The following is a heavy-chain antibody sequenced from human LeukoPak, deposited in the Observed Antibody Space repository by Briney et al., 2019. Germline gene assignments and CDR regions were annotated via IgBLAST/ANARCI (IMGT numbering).Heavy chain of an antibody. J-gene: IGHJ6*03. D-gene: IGHD6-13*01. Sequence: SETLSLTCAVYGGSFSGYYWSWIRQPPGKGLEWIGEINHSGSTNYNPSLKSRVTISVDTSKNRFSLKLSSVTAADTAVYYCARGQRSSTPYYYYYYMDVWGKGTTVTVSS. V-gene: IGHV4-34*01. CDR3: ARGQRSSTPYYYYYYMDV. CDR1: GGSFSGYY. CDR2: INHSGST.